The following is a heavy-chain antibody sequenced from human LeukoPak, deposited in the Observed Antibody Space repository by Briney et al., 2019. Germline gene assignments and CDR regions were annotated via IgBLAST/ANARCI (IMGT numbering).Heavy chain of an antibody. V-gene: IGHV4-59*11. CDR2: IYYSGST. J-gene: IGHJ5*02. CDR1: GGSISSHY. CDR3: AREKRYGDYVSGWFDP. Sequence: SETLSLTCTVSGGSISSHYWSWIRQPPGKGLEWIGYIYYSGSTNYSPSLKSRVTISVDTSKNQFSLKLSSVTAADTAVYYCAREKRYGDYVSGWFDPWGQGTLVTVSS. D-gene: IGHD4-17*01.